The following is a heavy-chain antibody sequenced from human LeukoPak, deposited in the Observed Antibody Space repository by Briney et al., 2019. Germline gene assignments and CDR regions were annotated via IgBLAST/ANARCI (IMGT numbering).Heavy chain of an antibody. D-gene: IGHD6-13*01. V-gene: IGHV4-4*07. CDR1: GEPISSYY. CDR2: IYTSGST. CDR3: ARDVVAAVGTFDY. Sequence: SETLSLTCTVSGEPISSYYWSWIRQPAGKVLEWIGHIYTSGSTNYNPSLKSRVTMSVDTSKNQFSLKLSSVTASDTAVYYCARDVVAAVGTFDYWGQGTLVTVSS. J-gene: IGHJ4*02.